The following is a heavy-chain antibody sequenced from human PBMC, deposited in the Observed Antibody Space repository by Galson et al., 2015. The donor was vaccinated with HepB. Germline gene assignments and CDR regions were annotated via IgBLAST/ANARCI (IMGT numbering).Heavy chain of an antibody. V-gene: IGHV3-33*08. CDR3: ARGIIHQWELPGYFDL. CDR1: GFTFSSYG. D-gene: IGHD1-26*01. Sequence: SLRLSCAASGFTFSSYGMHWVRQAPGKGLEWVAVIWYDGSNEYYADSVKGRFTISRDNSKNTLYLQMNSLRAEDTAVYYCARGIIHQWELPGYFDLWGRGTLVTVSS. CDR2: IWYDGSNE. J-gene: IGHJ2*01.